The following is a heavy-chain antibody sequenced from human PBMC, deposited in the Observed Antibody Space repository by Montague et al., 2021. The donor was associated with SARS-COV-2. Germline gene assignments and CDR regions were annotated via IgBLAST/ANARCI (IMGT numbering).Heavy chain of an antibody. J-gene: IGHJ4*02. V-gene: IGHV4-39*01. Sequence: SETLSLTCTVSGGSISSSTYYLAWIRQPPGKGLEWIGCLYYRGSTYYNPSLKSRVFISVDTTKKQLSLTLTSVTAADTAVYYCATQEDPSGWIPGPFDFWGPGTLLSVSS. CDR2: LYYRGST. CDR1: GGSISSSTYY. D-gene: IGHD6-19*01. CDR3: ATQEDPSGWIPGPFDF.